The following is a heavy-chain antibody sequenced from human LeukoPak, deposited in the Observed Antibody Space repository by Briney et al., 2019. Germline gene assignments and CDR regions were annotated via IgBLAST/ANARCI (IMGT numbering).Heavy chain of an antibody. CDR1: GFTFSSYE. CDR2: ISSSGSTI. V-gene: IGHV3-48*03. D-gene: IGHD6-19*01. Sequence: GSLRLSCAASGFTFSSYEMNWVRQAPGKGLEWVSYISSSGSTIYYADSVKGRFTISRDNAKNSLYLQMNSLRAEDTAVYYCARVDSSGWYGYWGQGTLVTVSS. J-gene: IGHJ4*02. CDR3: ARVDSSGWYGY.